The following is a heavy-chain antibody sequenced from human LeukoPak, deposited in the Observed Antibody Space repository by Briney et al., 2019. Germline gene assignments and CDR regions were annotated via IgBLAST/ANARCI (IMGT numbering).Heavy chain of an antibody. CDR3: ARDRGDGYDYFWDY. V-gene: IGHV4-38-2*02. J-gene: IGHJ4*02. Sequence: SETLSLTCTVSGYSISSGYHWGWIRQPPGKGLEWIGSIYHSGSTYYNPSLKSRVTISVDTSKNQFSLKLSSVTAADTAVYYCARDRGDGYDYFWDYWGQGTLVTVSS. CDR1: GYSISSGYH. CDR2: IYHSGST. D-gene: IGHD5-12*01.